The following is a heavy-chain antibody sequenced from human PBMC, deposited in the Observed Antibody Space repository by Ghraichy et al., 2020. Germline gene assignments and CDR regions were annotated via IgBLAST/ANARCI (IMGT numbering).Heavy chain of an antibody. Sequence: SETLSLTYTVSGGSIIDSNWGSWVRQPPGKGLEWIGEISPKGYTGYNPSLQGRVSISVDMSQNQFSLKLYSVTAADTAVYYCARNFDTWGQGTLVTVSS. CDR3: ARNFDT. CDR1: GGSIIDSNW. V-gene: IGHV4-4*02. CDR2: ISPKGYT. J-gene: IGHJ4*02.